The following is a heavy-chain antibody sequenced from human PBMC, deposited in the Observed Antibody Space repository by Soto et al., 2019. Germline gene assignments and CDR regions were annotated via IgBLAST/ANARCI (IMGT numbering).Heavy chain of an antibody. CDR3: ARNLGGHRDS. CDR2: TYYRSKWYT. Sequence: SQTLSLTCAISGDSVSSNIAAWDWIRQSPSRGLEWLGRTYYRSKWYTDYAVSVRSRITINPDTSENQFTLQLISMTPEDTAVYYCARNLGGHRDSWGPGTLVTVSS. V-gene: IGHV6-1*01. J-gene: IGHJ4*02. CDR1: GDSVSSNIAA. D-gene: IGHD3-16*01.